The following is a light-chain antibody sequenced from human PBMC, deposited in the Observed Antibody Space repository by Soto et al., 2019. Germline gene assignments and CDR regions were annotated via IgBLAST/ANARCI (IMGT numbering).Light chain of an antibody. J-gene: IGKJ5*01. Sequence: ALTQSPGTLLSSPGERATLSCRASQTVTRNYLAWHQQKPGQTPRLLVYGASSRATGIPDRFSGSGSGTNFTLTISRLEPEDFAVYYCQQHASSPITFGQGTRLEIK. CDR2: GAS. CDR3: QQHASSPIT. V-gene: IGKV3-20*01. CDR1: QTVTRNY.